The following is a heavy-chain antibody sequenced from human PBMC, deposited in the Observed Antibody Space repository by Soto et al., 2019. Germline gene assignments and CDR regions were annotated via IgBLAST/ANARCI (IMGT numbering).Heavy chain of an antibody. V-gene: IGHV1-69*02. CDR2: IIPILGIA. D-gene: IGHD2-8*01. CDR1: GGTFSSYT. Sequence: GASVKVSCKASGGTFSSYTISWVRQAPGQGLEWMGRIIPILGIANYAQKFQGRVTITADKSTSTAYMELSSLRSGDTAVYYCASAGPNQGYYYYYYMDVWGKGTTVTVSS. J-gene: IGHJ6*03. CDR3: ASAGPNQGYYYYYYMDV.